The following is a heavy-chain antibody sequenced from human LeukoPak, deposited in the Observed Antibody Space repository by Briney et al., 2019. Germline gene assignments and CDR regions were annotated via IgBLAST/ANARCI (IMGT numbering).Heavy chain of an antibody. CDR3: VREIWYYAF. Sequence: ASVKVSCKASGFSITVNHIHWVRQAPGQGLEWMGFINPDSDYTESTQKFQGRLTMTRDTSSNTVYMELSGLTSDDTAIYYCVREIWYYAFWGQGTLVTVSS. D-gene: IGHD1-7*01. J-gene: IGHJ4*02. CDR1: GFSITVNH. V-gene: IGHV1-2*02. CDR2: INPDSDYT.